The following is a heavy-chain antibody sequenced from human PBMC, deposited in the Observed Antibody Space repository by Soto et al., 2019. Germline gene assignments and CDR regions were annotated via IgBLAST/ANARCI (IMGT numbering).Heavy chain of an antibody. CDR2: IIPIFGTE. CDR1: GGTFSSYA. CDR3: ARDYCGGDCYDSYAEQQNWLDP. V-gene: IGHV1-69*13. J-gene: IGHJ5*02. D-gene: IGHD2-21*02. Sequence: SVKVSCKASGGTFSSYAISWLRQAPGQGLEWMGGIIPIFGTEKYAQKFQGRVTITADESTSTAYMELSSLRSEDTAVYYCARDYCGGDCYDSYAEQQNWLDPWGRG.